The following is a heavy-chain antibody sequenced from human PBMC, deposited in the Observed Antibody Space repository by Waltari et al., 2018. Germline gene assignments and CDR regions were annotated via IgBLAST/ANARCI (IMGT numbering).Heavy chain of an antibody. CDR2: IYPDDSET. D-gene: IGHD7-27*01. J-gene: IGHJ4*02. CDR1: GYTFTSFW. CDR3: ARGITGVSDPYHLDF. V-gene: IGHV5-51*01. Sequence: EVQLVQSGAELKKPGESLKISCQGSGYTFTSFWIAWVRQMPGEGLESVGIIYPDDSETRYSPSFRGQVTISADRSTSTAYLQWSSLKASDTAIYYCARGITGVSDPYHLDFWGQGTLVTVSS.